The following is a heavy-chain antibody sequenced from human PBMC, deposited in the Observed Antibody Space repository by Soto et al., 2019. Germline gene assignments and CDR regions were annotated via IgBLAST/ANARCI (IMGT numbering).Heavy chain of an antibody. V-gene: IGHV3-11*06. Sequence: GGSLRLSCAASGFTFSDYYMSWLRQAPGKGLEWVSYISSSSSYTNYADSVKGRFTISRDNAKNSLYLQMDSLRPEDTAIYYCAREGVTNYTDYYFDYWGQGTLVTVSS. J-gene: IGHJ4*02. CDR1: GFTFSDYY. CDR3: AREGVTNYTDYYFDY. CDR2: ISSSSSYT. D-gene: IGHD2-8*01.